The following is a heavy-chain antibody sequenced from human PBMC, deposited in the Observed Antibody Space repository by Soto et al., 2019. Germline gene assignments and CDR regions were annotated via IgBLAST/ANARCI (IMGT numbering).Heavy chain of an antibody. J-gene: IGHJ6*03. V-gene: IGHV1-69*02. Sequence: SVKGSCKGSGGAISSYIGFWIRHAHGQGLEWMGRIIPILGIANYAQKFQGRVTITADKSTSTAYMELSSLRSEDTAVYYCARGSQGTNFGANYDYYFMDVWGKGTTVTVSS. D-gene: IGHD3-3*01. CDR3: ARGSQGTNFGANYDYYFMDV. CDR2: IIPILGIA. CDR1: GGAISSYI.